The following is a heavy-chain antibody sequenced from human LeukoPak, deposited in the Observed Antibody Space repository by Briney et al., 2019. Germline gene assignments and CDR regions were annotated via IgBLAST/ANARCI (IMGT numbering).Heavy chain of an antibody. J-gene: IGHJ6*02. CDR1: GGSFSGYY. CDR3: AREYDSSGAHYYYYYYGMDV. CDR2: INHSGST. D-gene: IGHD3-22*01. Sequence: SDTLSLTCAVYGGSFSGYYWSWIRQPPGKGLEWIGEINHSGSTNYNPSLTSRVTISVDTSKNQFSLKLSSVTAADTAVYYCAREYDSSGAHYYYYYYGMDVWGQGTTVTVTS. V-gene: IGHV4-34*01.